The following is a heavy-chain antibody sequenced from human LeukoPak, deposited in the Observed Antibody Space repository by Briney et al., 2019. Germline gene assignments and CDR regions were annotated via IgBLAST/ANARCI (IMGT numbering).Heavy chain of an antibody. D-gene: IGHD1-14*01. CDR2: IRYDGNNK. V-gene: IGHV3-30*02. CDR1: GFTFSNYG. Sequence: GGSLRLSCGASGFTFSNYGMLWVRQAPGKGLEWVSFIRYDGNNKLYADSVKGRFTISRDNSKNTLYLHINSLRAEDTALYYCVKDNPLDYWGQGTLVIVSS. J-gene: IGHJ4*02. CDR3: VKDNPLDY.